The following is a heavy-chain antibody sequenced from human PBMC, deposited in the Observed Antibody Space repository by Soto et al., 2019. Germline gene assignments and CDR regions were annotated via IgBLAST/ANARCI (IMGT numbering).Heavy chain of an antibody. J-gene: IGHJ4*02. D-gene: IGHD5-12*01. CDR1: GGTFSSYT. Sequence: SVKVSCKASGGTFSSYTISWVRQAPGQGLEWMGRIVPILGIANYAQKFQGRVTITADKSTSTAYMELSSLRSEDTAVYYCARDKYSGYQYYFDYWGQGTLVTVPQ. CDR3: ARDKYSGYQYYFDY. CDR2: IVPILGIA. V-gene: IGHV1-69*04.